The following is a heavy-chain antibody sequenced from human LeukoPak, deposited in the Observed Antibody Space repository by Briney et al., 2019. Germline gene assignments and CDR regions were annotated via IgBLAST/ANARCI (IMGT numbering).Heavy chain of an antibody. Sequence: GGSLRLSCAASGFTFSSYSMNWVRQAPGKGLEWVSYISSSSSTIYYADSVKGRFTISRDNSKNTLYLQMNSLRAEDTAVYYCAKALTASSYYYYGMDVWGQGTTVTVSS. CDR2: ISSSSSTI. J-gene: IGHJ6*02. CDR3: AKALTASSYYYYGMDV. D-gene: IGHD3-9*01. CDR1: GFTFSSYS. V-gene: IGHV3-48*01.